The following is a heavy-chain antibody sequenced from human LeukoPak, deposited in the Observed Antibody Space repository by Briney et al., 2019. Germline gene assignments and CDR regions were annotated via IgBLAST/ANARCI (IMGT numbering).Heavy chain of an antibody. V-gene: IGHV3-66*01. D-gene: IGHD1-7*01. CDR1: EFSVGSNY. CDR3: AKVLVGTTCFEY. CDR2: IYSGGST. J-gene: IGHJ4*02. Sequence: GGSLRLSCAASEFSVGSNYMTWVRQAPGKGLEWVSLIYSGGSTYYADSVKGRFTISRDNSKNTLYLQMNSLRAEDTAVYYCAKVLVGTTCFEYWGQGTLVTVSS.